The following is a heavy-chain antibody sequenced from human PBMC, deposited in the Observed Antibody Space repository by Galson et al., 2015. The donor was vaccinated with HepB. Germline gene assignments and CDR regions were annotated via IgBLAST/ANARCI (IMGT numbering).Heavy chain of an antibody. D-gene: IGHD3-16*01. J-gene: IGHJ4*02. CDR3: ARDKGGNDY. CDR1: GSTFTGYS. V-gene: IGHV1-2*02. Sequence: SVTVSCKASGSTFTGYSMRWVRQAPGQGLEWMGLINPNSGGTNYAQRFQGRVTMTRDTSISTAYLELSSLRSDDTAVYYCARDKGGNDYWGQGTLVTVSS. CDR2: INPNSGGT.